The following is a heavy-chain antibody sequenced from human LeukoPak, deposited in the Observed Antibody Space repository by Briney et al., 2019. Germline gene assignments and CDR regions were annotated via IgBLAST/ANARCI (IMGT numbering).Heavy chain of an antibody. Sequence: ASVKVSFKASGYTFTNYALSWVRQAPGQGLEGMGWISAYNGNTNYAQKFQGRVTMTTDTSTSTAYLELRSLRSDDTAVYYCARDRVAGAFYFDYWGQGTLVTVSS. CDR1: GYTFTNYA. CDR2: ISAYNGNT. J-gene: IGHJ4*02. CDR3: ARDRVAGAFYFDY. V-gene: IGHV1-18*04. D-gene: IGHD6-19*01.